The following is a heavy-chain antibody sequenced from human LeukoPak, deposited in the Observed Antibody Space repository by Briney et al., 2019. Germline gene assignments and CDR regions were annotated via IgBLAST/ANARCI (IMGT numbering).Heavy chain of an antibody. CDR2: IIPEFGSA. D-gene: IGHD1-1*01. J-gene: IGHJ4*02. V-gene: IGHV1-69*05. Sequence: ASVKVSCKASGGPFSTSNINWVRQAPGQGLEWMGGIIPEFGSANYAQKFQGRVTITTDESSNTFYMELSSLTFEDTAVYFCAGWAGSRQSMNWYGPLDDWGQGPLVTVSS. CDR3: AGWAGSRQSMNWYGPLDD. CDR1: GGPFSTSN.